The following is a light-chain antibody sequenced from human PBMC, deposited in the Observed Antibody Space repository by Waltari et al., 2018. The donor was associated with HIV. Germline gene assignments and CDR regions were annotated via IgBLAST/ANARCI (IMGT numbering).Light chain of an antibody. CDR3: QAWGSTTSGV. CDR2: QDN. V-gene: IGLV3-1*01. J-gene: IGLJ3*02. CDR1: ELGAQF. Sequence: SYEVTQPPSLSVSPGQTPTITCSGYELGAQFSSWYQQQPGQSPLLVIYQDNKRPAGIPERFSGSSSGHTATLTISGTLTMDEADYYCQAWGSTTSGVFGRGTRLTVL.